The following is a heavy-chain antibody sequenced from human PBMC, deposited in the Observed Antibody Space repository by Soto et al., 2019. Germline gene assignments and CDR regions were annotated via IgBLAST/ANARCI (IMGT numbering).Heavy chain of an antibody. CDR2: IIPIFGTA. CDR1: GGTFSSYA. D-gene: IGHD2-15*01. CDR3: ARVGRIDGYSYLDY. V-gene: IGHV1-69*12. J-gene: IGHJ4*02. Sequence: QVQLVQSGAEVKKPGSSVKVSCMASGGTFSSYAISWVRQAPGQGLEWMGGIIPIFGTANYAQKFQGRVTITADESTSTAYMELSSLRYEDTAGYYCARVGRIDGYSYLDYWGQGTLVTVSS.